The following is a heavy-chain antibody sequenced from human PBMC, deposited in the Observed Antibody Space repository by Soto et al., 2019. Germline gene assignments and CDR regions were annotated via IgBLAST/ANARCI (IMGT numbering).Heavy chain of an antibody. CDR3: ARDSQDSSGWYDFLWYFDL. CDR1: GFTFSSYA. CDR2: ISSNGGST. V-gene: IGHV3-64*01. J-gene: IGHJ2*01. Sequence: EVQLVESGGGLVQPGGSLRLSRAASGFTFSSYAMHWVRQAPGKGLEYVSAISSNGGSTYYANSVKGRFTISRDNSKNTLYLQMGSLRAEDMAVYYCARDSQDSSGWYDFLWYFDLWGRGTLVTVSS. D-gene: IGHD6-19*01.